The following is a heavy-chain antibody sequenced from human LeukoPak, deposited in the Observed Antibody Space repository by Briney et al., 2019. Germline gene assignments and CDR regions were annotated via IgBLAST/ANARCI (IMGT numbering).Heavy chain of an antibody. J-gene: IGHJ6*02. CDR3: ARHDYDSSGPRGMDV. Sequence: RGSLRLSCAASGFTFSDYYMSWIRQAPGKGLEWVSYISTSGSTIYYADSVKGRFTISRDNAKNSLYLQMNSLRAEDTAVYYCARHDYDSSGPRGMDVWGQGTTVTVSS. D-gene: IGHD3-22*01. CDR2: ISTSGSTI. CDR1: GFTFSDYY. V-gene: IGHV3-11*01.